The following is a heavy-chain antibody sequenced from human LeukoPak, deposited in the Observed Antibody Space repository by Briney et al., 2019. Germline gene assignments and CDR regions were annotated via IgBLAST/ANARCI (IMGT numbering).Heavy chain of an antibody. Sequence: SETLSLTCSVAAGSISGYNWGWIRPPAGQGLKWVGRIYTSGSTNYNPSLESRVTISVDTSKKHFFLKLSPVTDDATAVYCARRDPPAAGIDYWGQGTLVTVSS. V-gene: IGHV4-4*07. J-gene: IGHJ4*02. CDR3: RRDPPAAGIDY. D-gene: IGHD1-26*01. CDR1: AGSISGYN. CDR2: IYTSGST.